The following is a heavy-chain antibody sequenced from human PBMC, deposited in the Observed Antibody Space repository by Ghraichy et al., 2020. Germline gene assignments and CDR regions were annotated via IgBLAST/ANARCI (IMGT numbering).Heavy chain of an antibody. CDR3: AKGATGNWYFDL. J-gene: IGHJ2*01. CDR2: ISYEGSNK. V-gene: IGHV3-30*18. CDR1: GFTFSSYD. D-gene: IGHD6-13*01. Sequence: GGSLRLSCAASGFTFSSYDMHWVRQAPGKGLEWVAIISYEGSNKEYADSVKDRFTISRDNSKNTLYLQMYSLRPEDTAVYYCAKGATGNWYFDLWGRGSLLTVSS.